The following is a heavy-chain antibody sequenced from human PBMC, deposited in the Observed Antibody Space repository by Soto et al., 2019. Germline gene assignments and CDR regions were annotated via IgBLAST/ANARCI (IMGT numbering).Heavy chain of an antibody. CDR1: GYTFTSYG. J-gene: IGHJ6*02. D-gene: IGHD6-19*01. Sequence: QVQLVQSGAEVKKPGASVKVSCKASGYTFTSYGISWVRQAPGQGLEWMGWISAYNGNTNYAQKLQGRVTMTTDTSTSTAYMELRSLRSDDTAVYYCARPPRIAVAGGAEYYYGMDVWGQGTTVTVPS. V-gene: IGHV1-18*01. CDR3: ARPPRIAVAGGAEYYYGMDV. CDR2: ISAYNGNT.